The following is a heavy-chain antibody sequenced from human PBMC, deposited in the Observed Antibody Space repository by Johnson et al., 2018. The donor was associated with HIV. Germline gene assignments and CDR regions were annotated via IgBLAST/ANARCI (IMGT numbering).Heavy chain of an antibody. D-gene: IGHD3-3*01. Sequence: VQLVESGGGLVQPRGSLRLSCAASGFNFSDHYMDWVRRAPGRGLEWVGRSRKKVNSYTTEYAASVKGRFTISRDDSKNSLYLQMNSLKTEDTAVYYCASPPSGYDFWDGPNIFDVWGQGTMVSVAS. V-gene: IGHV3-72*01. CDR1: GFNFSDHY. CDR3: ASPPSGYDFWDGPNIFDV. CDR2: SRKKVNSYTT. J-gene: IGHJ3*01.